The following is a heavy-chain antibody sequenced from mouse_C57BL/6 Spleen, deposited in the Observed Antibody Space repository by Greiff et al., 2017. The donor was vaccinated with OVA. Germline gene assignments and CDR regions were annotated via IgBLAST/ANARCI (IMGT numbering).Heavy chain of an antibody. Sequence: VQLQQPGTELVKPGASVKLSCKASGYTFTSYWMHWVKQRPGQGLEWIGNINPSNGGTNYNEKFKSKATLTVDKSSSTAYMQLSSLTSEDSAVYYCARGGVYYGSSPHYFDYWGQGTTLTVSS. V-gene: IGHV1-53*01. CDR1: GYTFTSYW. D-gene: IGHD1-1*01. CDR3: ARGGVYYGSSPHYFDY. CDR2: INPSNGGT. J-gene: IGHJ2*01.